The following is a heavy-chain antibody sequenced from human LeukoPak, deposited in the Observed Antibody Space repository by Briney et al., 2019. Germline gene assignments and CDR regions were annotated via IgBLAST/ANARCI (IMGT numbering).Heavy chain of an antibody. J-gene: IGHJ3*02. CDR2: ISYDGSNK. Sequence: GGSLRLSCVASGFTFSSYAMHWVRQAPGKGLEWVALISYDGSNKYYADSVKGRFTISRDNSKNTLYLQMNGLRAEDTAVYYCARHRIAVAADAFDIWGQGTMVTVSS. D-gene: IGHD6-19*01. CDR1: GFTFSSYA. V-gene: IGHV3-30-3*01. CDR3: ARHRIAVAADAFDI.